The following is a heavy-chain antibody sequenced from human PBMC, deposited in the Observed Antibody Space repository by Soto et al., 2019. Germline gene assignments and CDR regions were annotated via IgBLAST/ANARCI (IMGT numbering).Heavy chain of an antibody. V-gene: IGHV1-8*01. CDR3: ARVPPTITMVRGVSTGFDY. J-gene: IGHJ4*02. D-gene: IGHD3-10*01. CDR1: GYTFTSYD. CDR2: MNPNSGNT. Sequence: QVQLVQSGAEVKKPGASVKVSCKASGYTFTSYDSNWVRQATGQGLEWMGWMNPNSGNTGYAQKFQGRVTMTRNTSISTAYMELSSLRSEDTAVYYCARVPPTITMVRGVSTGFDYWGQGTLVTVSS.